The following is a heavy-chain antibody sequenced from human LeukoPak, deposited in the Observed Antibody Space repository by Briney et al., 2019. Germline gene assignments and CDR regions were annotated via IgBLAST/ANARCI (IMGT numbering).Heavy chain of an antibody. V-gene: IGHV4-31*03. D-gene: IGHD5-18*01. Sequence: SETLSLTCTVSGGSISSGSYYWSWIRQPPGRGLEWIGYIYYSGSTYYNPSLKSRVTISVDASKNQFSLKLSSVTAADTAVYYCARGGIQGFRYWGQGTLVTVSS. J-gene: IGHJ4*02. CDR2: IYYSGST. CDR1: GGSISSGSYY. CDR3: ARGGIQGFRY.